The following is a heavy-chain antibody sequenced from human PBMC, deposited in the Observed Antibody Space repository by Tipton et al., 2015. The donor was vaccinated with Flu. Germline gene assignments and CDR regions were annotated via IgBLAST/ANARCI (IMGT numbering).Heavy chain of an antibody. V-gene: IGHV1-18*04. CDR2: ISAYNGNT. J-gene: IGHJ3*02. Sequence: QLVQSGPEVKKPGASVKVSCKASGYTFTSYGISWVRQAPGQGLEWMGWISAYNGNTNYAQKLQGRVTMTTDTSTSTAYMELRSLRSDDTAVYYCARDRRLIVGATYPHAFDSWGQGTMFPVSS. CDR1: GYTFTSYG. D-gene: IGHD1-26*01. CDR3: ARDRRLIVGATYPHAFDS.